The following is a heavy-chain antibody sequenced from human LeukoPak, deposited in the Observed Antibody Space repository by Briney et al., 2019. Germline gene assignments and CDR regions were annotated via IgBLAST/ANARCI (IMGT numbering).Heavy chain of an antibody. J-gene: IGHJ5*02. CDR2: ISGSGGST. CDR3: AKDRGYCSSTSCYGGNWFDP. D-gene: IGHD2-2*01. Sequence: QPGGSLRLSCAASGFTSSSYAMSWVRQAPGKGLEWVSAISGSGGSTYYADSVKGRFSISRDNSKNTLYLQMNSLRAEDTAVYYCAKDRGYCSSTSCYGGNWFDPWGQGTLVTVSS. V-gene: IGHV3-23*01. CDR1: GFTSSSYA.